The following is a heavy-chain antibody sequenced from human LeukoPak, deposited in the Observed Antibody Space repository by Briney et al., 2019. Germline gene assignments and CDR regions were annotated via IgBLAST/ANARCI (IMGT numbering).Heavy chain of an antibody. Sequence: GESLKISCKGSGYSFTSYWIGWVRQMPGKGLEWMGIIYPGDSDTRYSPSFQGQVTTSADKSISTAYLQWSSLKASDTAMYYCAIFLWFGELSNYFDYWGQGTLVTVSS. CDR1: GYSFTSYW. CDR3: AIFLWFGELSNYFDY. CDR2: IYPGDSDT. D-gene: IGHD3-10*01. V-gene: IGHV5-51*01. J-gene: IGHJ4*02.